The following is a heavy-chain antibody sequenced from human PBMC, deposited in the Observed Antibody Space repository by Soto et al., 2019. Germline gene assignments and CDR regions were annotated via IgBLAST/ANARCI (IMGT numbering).Heavy chain of an antibody. V-gene: IGHV1-69*13. D-gene: IGHD2-21*02. Sequence: GASVKVSCKASGGTFSSYAISWVRQAPGQGLEWMGGIIPIFGTANYAQKFQGRVTITADESTSTAYMELSSLRSEDTAVYYCARARSRLPQYCGGDCYYYWGQGTLVIVSS. CDR1: GGTFSSYA. J-gene: IGHJ4*02. CDR3: ARARSRLPQYCGGDCYYY. CDR2: IIPIFGTA.